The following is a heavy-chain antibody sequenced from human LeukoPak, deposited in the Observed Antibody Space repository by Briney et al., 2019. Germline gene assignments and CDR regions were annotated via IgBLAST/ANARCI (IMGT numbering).Heavy chain of an antibody. CDR3: AKYPYYYGSGSYYNYYYYGVDV. J-gene: IGHJ6*02. Sequence: PGGSLRLSCAASGFTFSSYAMSWVRQAPGKGLEWVSAISGSGGSTYYADSVKGRFTISRDNSKNTLYLQMNSLRAEDTAVYYCAKYPYYYGSGSYYNYYYYGVDVWGQGTTVTVSS. D-gene: IGHD3-10*01. CDR2: ISGSGGST. CDR1: GFTFSSYA. V-gene: IGHV3-23*01.